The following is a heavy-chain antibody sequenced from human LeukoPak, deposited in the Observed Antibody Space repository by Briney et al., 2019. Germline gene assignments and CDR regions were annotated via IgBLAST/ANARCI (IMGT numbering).Heavy chain of an antibody. J-gene: IGHJ3*02. CDR1: GFTFDEYA. CDR3: VRDHVGGSCVDCPLGDAFDT. CDR2: ISWSRYII. V-gene: IGHV3-9*01. Sequence: GRSLRLSCAASGFTFDEYAMHWVRQAPGKGLEWVSGISWSRYIIEYADSVRGRFTISRDNAKNSLFLQINSLRAEDSAMYYCVRDHVGGSCVDCPLGDAFDTWGQGTMVTVSS. D-gene: IGHD2-15*01.